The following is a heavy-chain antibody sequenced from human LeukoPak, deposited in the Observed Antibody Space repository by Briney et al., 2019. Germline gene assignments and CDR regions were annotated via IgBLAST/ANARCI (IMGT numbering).Heavy chain of an antibody. V-gene: IGHV1-18*01. Sequence: EASVKVSCKASGYTFTNYGISWVRQAPGQGLEWMGWITTYNGNTNYAQKLQGRVTMTTDTSTSTAYMELRSLRSDDTAVYYCAREQVKYYYDSSGQDAFDIWGQGTMVTVSS. D-gene: IGHD3-22*01. J-gene: IGHJ3*02. CDR2: ITTYNGNT. CDR1: GYTFTNYG. CDR3: AREQVKYYYDSSGQDAFDI.